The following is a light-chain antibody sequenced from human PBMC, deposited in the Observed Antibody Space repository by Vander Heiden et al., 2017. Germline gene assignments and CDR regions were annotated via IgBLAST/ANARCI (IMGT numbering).Light chain of an antibody. V-gene: IGLV6-57*04. CDR1: SGSIASNY. CDR2: EDN. J-gene: IGLJ2*01. CDR3: QSYDSSNREVV. Sequence: NFMLTQPHSALASPGKTVTISCTRSSGSIASNYVQWYQQRPGSARTTVIYEDNQRPSGVPDRVSGSSDSSSNSASLTISGLKTEDEADYYCQSYDSSNREVVFGGGTKLTVL.